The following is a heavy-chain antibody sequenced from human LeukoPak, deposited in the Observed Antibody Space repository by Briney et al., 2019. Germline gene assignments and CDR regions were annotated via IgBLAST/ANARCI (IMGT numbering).Heavy chain of an antibody. CDR3: ARDCSGGSCYRY. CDR2: ISSSSSYI. J-gene: IGHJ4*02. CDR1: GFTFSSYS. Sequence: GGSLRLSCAASGFTFSSYSINWVRQAPRKGLEWVSSISSSSSYIYYADSVKGRFTISRDNAKNSLYLQMNSLRAEDTAVYYCARDCSGGSCYRYWGQGTLVTVSS. D-gene: IGHD2-15*01. V-gene: IGHV3-21*01.